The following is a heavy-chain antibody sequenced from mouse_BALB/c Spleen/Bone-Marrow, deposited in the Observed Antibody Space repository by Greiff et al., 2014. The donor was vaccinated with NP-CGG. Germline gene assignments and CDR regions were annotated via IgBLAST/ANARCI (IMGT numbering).Heavy chain of an antibody. D-gene: IGHD4-1*01. CDR3: TRGLGWFGY. Sequence: EVKLEQSGGDLVKPGGSLRLSCAASGFTFSDYYMYWIRQTPEKRLEWVATISDGGSYTNYADSVKGRFTISRDNAKNNLYLQMSSLKSEDSAMYYCTRGLGWFGYWGQGTLVTVSA. CDR2: ISDGGSYT. J-gene: IGHJ3*01. CDR1: GFTFSDYY. V-gene: IGHV5-4*02.